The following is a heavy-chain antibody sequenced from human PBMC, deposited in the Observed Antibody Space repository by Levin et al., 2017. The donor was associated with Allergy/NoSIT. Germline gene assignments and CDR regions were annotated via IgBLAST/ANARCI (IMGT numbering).Heavy chain of an antibody. V-gene: IGHV3-15*01. CDR3: ITGDYFDY. Sequence: PGGSLRLSCAASGFIFNKAWMNWVRQAPGKGLEWVGRCKSKADGGARDYAAPGKGSFTISRDDSHNTLYLQMNSLTTADTSGDYCITGDYFDYWGLGTLVTVSS. J-gene: IGHJ4*02. CDR2: CKSKADGGAR. CDR1: GFIFNKAW.